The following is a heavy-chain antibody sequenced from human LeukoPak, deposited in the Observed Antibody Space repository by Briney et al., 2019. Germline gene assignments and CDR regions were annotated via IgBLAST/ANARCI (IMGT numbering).Heavy chain of an antibody. CDR3: AKDHLAARSYYFDY. V-gene: IGHV3-30*02. Sequence: GGSLRLSCAASGFTFSSYGMHWVRQAPGKGLEWVAFIRYDGSNKYYADSVKGRFAISRDNSKNTLYPQMNSLRAEDTAVYYCAKDHLAARSYYFDYWGQGTLVTVSS. CDR2: IRYDGSNK. D-gene: IGHD6-6*01. CDR1: GFTFSSYG. J-gene: IGHJ4*02.